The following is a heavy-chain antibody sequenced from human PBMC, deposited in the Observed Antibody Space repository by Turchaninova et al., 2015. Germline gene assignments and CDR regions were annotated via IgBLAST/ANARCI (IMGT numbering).Heavy chain of an antibody. CDR3: AIVEATQPFDP. CDR2: IYYSGTT. CDR1: SITSSSHY. J-gene: IGHJ5*02. D-gene: IGHD1-1*01. Sequence: SITSSSHYWGGIRQPPGKGLEWIGSIYYSGTTYYNPSLKSRVTISVDTSKNQFSLELSSVTSADMAIYYCAIVEATQPFDPWGQGTLVTVSS. V-gene: IGHV4-39*07.